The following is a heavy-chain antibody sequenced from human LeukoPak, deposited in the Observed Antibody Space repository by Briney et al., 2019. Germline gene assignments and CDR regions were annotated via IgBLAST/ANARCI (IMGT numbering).Heavy chain of an antibody. CDR1: GFTFNTYV. Sequence: GGSLRLSCAASGFTFNTYVMHWVRQAPGKGLEWVAVIWHDETNKYYADSMEGRFTISRDNSKNTLFLQMNSLRAEDTAVYYCARESRIVALSGSGMDVWDQGPTVTVSS. CDR3: ARESRIVALSGSGMDV. J-gene: IGHJ6*02. CDR2: IWHDETNK. D-gene: IGHD2-15*01. V-gene: IGHV3-33*01.